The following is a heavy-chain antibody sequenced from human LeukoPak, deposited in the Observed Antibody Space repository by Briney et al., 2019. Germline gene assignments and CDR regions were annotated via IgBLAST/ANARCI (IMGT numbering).Heavy chain of an antibody. D-gene: IGHD5-18*01. CDR2: INHSGST. Sequence: SETLSLTCAVYGGSFSGCYWSWIRQPPGKGLEWIGEINHSGSTNYNPSLKSRVTISVDTSKNQFSLKLSSVTAADTAVYYCARPAREVAWIQLWNVGFDYWGQGTLVTVSS. J-gene: IGHJ4*02. CDR3: ARPAREVAWIQLWNVGFDY. V-gene: IGHV4-34*01. CDR1: GGSFSGCY.